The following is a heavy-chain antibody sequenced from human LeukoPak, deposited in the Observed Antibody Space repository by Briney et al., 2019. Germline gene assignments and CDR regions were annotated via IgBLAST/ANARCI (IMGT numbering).Heavy chain of an antibody. Sequence: SSETLSLTCTVSGGSISSYYWSWIRQPPGKGLEWIGYIYYSGSTNYNPSLKSRVTISVDTSKNQFSLKLSSVTAADTAVYYCASRSIAAAGVSWFDPGGQGTLVNVPS. J-gene: IGHJ5*02. CDR1: GGSISSYY. V-gene: IGHV4-59*01. CDR3: ASRSIAAAGVSWFDP. CDR2: IYYSGST. D-gene: IGHD6-13*01.